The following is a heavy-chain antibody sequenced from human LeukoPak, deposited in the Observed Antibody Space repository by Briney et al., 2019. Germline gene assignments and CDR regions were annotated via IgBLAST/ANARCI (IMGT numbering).Heavy chain of an antibody. CDR3: ARDMAAGNWFDT. CDR2: ISSTSTFV. CDR1: GFTFSSYS. V-gene: IGHV3-21*01. D-gene: IGHD6-13*01. J-gene: IGHJ5*02. Sequence: GGSLRLSCAASGFTFSSYSMNWVRQAPGKGLDWVSSISSTSTFVYYSDSVKGRFTTSRDNAKNSLFLQLDSLRADDTAVYFCARDMAAGNWFDTWGQGTLVTVSS.